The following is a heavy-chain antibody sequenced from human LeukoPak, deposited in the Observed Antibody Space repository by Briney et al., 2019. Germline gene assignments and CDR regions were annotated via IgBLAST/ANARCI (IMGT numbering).Heavy chain of an antibody. CDR3: ATGIAVADDYFDY. D-gene: IGHD6-19*01. CDR1: GGSISSYY. Sequence: PSETLSLTCTVSGGSISSYYWSWIRQPPGKGLEWIGYIYYSGSTNYNPSLKSRVTISVDTSKNQFSLKLSSVTAADTAVYYCATGIAVADDYFDYWGQGTLVTVSS. J-gene: IGHJ4*02. V-gene: IGHV4-59*01. CDR2: IYYSGST.